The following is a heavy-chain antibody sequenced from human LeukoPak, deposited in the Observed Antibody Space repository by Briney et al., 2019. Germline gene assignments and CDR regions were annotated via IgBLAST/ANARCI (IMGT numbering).Heavy chain of an antibody. CDR2: INTNSGET. CDR1: GYTFTYYY. D-gene: IGHD1-26*01. CDR3: ARDSDSGTSWTNWFDP. V-gene: IGHV1-2*02. Sequence: ASVKVSCKCSGYTFTYYYMHWVRQAPGQGLEWMGWINTNSGETNYAQNFQGRVTITRDTSISTAYMELSRLRSGDTAMYYCARDSDSGTSWTNWFDPWGQGTLVTVSS. J-gene: IGHJ5*02.